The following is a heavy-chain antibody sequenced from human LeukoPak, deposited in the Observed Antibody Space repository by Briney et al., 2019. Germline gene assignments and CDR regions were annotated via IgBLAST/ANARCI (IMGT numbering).Heavy chain of an antibody. CDR3: ASYIVVERSYYYYVDV. CDR1: GGSISSYY. CDR2: IYYRGST. Sequence: PSETLSLTCTVPGGSISSYYWSWIRQPPGKGLEWIGYIYYRGSTNYNPSLKSPVTISVDTSQNQFSLKLSSVSVPSTPGYNSASYIVVERSYYYYVDVWGKGTTVTVSS. D-gene: IGHD2-2*01. J-gene: IGHJ6*03. V-gene: IGHV4-59*01.